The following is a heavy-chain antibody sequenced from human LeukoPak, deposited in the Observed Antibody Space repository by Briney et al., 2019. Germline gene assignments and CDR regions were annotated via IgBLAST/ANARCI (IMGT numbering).Heavy chain of an antibody. CDR1: GVSISGYY. V-gene: IGHV4-59*01. D-gene: IGHD6-19*01. CDR2: IYYSGST. CDR3: ARGNSIAVAGNY. J-gene: IGHJ4*02. Sequence: SETLSLNGTGSGVSISGYYWSWIRQPPGNGLEWIGYIYYSGSTNYNPSLKSRVTISVDTSKNQFSLKLSSVTAADTAVYYCARGNSIAVAGNYWGQGTLVTVSS.